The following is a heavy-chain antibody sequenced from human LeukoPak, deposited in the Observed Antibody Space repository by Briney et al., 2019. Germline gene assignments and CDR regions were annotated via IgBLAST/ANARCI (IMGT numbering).Heavy chain of an antibody. CDR1: GFTFSSYS. CDR3: ARDSSGWYDY. J-gene: IGHJ4*02. Sequence: GGSLRLSCAASGFTFSSYSMNWVRQAPGKGLEWVSSISSSSSYIYYADSVKGRFTISRDNAKNSLYLQMNSLRAEGTAVYYCARDSSGWYDYWGQGTLVTVSS. D-gene: IGHD6-19*01. CDR2: ISSSSSYI. V-gene: IGHV3-21*01.